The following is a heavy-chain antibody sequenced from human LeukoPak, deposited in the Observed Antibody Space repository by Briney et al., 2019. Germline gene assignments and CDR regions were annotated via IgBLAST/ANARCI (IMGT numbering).Heavy chain of an antibody. D-gene: IGHD3-10*01. J-gene: IGHJ4*02. V-gene: IGHV3-30*02. Sequence: GGSLRLSCAASGFTFSSYGMHWVRQAPGHGLEWVAFIRYDGSNKYYADSVKGRFTISKDNSKNTLYLQMNSLRAEDTAVYYCAKGPGYYGSGSYFDYWGQGTLVTVSS. CDR2: IRYDGSNK. CDR3: AKGPGYYGSGSYFDY. CDR1: GFTFSSYG.